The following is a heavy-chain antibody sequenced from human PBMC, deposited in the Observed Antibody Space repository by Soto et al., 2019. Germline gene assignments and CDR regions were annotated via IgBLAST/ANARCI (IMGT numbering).Heavy chain of an antibody. CDR3: ARESGGATATLDYYYFYMDV. V-gene: IGHV1-2*04. CDR2: INPNSGVT. CDR1: GDTFTDYY. D-gene: IGHD5-12*01. J-gene: IGHJ6*03. Sequence: QVQLVQSGAEVKKPGASVTVSCRSSGDTFTDYYIHWVRQAPGQGLEWMGWINPNSGVTKYAQKFQGWVSMTRDTSIRTVYMQLSRLRSDDTAVYYRARESGGATATLDYYYFYMDVWGTGTTVTVSS.